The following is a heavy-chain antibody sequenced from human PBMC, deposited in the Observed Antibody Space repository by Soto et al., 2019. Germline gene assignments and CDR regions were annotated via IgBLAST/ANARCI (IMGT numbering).Heavy chain of an antibody. J-gene: IGHJ4*02. D-gene: IGHD3-3*01. Sequence: PSETLSLTCTVSGGSISSSSYYWGWIRQPPGKGLEWIGSIYYSGSTYYNPSLKSRVTISVDTSKNQFSLKLSSVTAADTAVYYCARVPAYDFWSGYRFDYWGQGTLVTVSS. CDR1: GGSISSSSYY. CDR2: IYYSGST. V-gene: IGHV4-39*07. CDR3: ARVPAYDFWSGYRFDY.